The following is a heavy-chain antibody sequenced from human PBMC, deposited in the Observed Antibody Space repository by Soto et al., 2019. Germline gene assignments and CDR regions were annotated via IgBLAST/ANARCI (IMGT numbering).Heavy chain of an antibody. V-gene: IGHV3-7*01. CDR3: ARDVVAYCSGGSCYLANDAFDI. CDR1: GFTFSSYA. J-gene: IGHJ3*02. CDR2: IKQDGSEK. Sequence: PGGSLRLSCAASGFTFSSYAMSWVRQAPGKGLEWVANIKQDGSEKYYVDPVKGRFTISRDNAKNSLYLQMNSLRAEDTAVYYCARDVVAYCSGGSCYLANDAFDIWGQGTMVTVSS. D-gene: IGHD2-15*01.